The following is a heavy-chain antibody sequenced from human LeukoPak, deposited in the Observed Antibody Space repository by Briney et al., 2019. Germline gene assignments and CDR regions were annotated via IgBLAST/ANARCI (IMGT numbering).Heavy chain of an antibody. V-gene: IGHV3-15*01. D-gene: IGHD3-3*01. Sequence: PGGSLRLSCAASGFTFSNAWMSWVRQAPGKGLEWVGSIKSKTDGGTTDYAAPVKGRFTISRDDSKNTLYLQMNSLRAEDTAVYYCANSDPPTSIDFGVVIPFDYWGQGTLVTVSS. CDR1: GFTFSNAW. J-gene: IGHJ4*02. CDR3: ANSDPPTSIDFGVVIPFDY. CDR2: IKSKTDGGTT.